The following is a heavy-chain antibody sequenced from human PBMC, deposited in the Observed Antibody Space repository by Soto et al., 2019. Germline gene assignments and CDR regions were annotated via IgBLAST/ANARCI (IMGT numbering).Heavy chain of an antibody. J-gene: IGHJ4*02. Sequence: VQLVESGGGVVQPGRSLRLSCAASGFTFSSYGMHWVRQAPGKGLEWVAVIWYDGSNKYYADSVKGRFTISRDNSKNTLYLQMNSLRAEDTAVYYCARGDDSSGYYLNFGVYWGQGTLVTVSS. V-gene: IGHV3-33*01. D-gene: IGHD3-22*01. CDR2: IWYDGSNK. CDR1: GFTFSSYG. CDR3: ARGDDSSGYYLNFGVY.